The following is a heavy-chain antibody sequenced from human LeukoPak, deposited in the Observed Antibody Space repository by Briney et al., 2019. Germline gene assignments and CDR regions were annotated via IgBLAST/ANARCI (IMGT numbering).Heavy chain of an antibody. V-gene: IGHV3-30-3*01. CDR2: ISYDGSNK. Sequence: GGSLRLSCAASGFTFSSYAMHWVRQAPGKGLEWVAVISYDGSNKYYADSVKGRFTISRDNSKNTLYLQMNSLRAEDTAVYYCASVKGCSSTSCLLKNAFDIWGQGTMVTVSS. CDR1: GFTFSSYA. D-gene: IGHD2-2*01. J-gene: IGHJ3*02. CDR3: ASVKGCSSTSCLLKNAFDI.